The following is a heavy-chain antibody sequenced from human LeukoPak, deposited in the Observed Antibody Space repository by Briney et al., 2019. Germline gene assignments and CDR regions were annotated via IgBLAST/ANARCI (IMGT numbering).Heavy chain of an antibody. CDR2: IIPIFGTA. V-gene: IGHV1-69*13. CDR1: GGTFSSYA. Sequence: ASVKVSCKTSGGTFSSYAISWVRQAPGQGLEWMGGIIPIFGTANYAQKFQGRVTITADESTSTAYMELSSLRSEDTAVYYCARAPIYCCSTSCYFTHWGQGTLVTVSS. D-gene: IGHD2-2*01. CDR3: ARAPIYCCSTSCYFTH. J-gene: IGHJ4*02.